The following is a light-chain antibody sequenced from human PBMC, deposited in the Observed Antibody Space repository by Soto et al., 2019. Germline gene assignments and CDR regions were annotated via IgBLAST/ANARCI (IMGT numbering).Light chain of an antibody. V-gene: IGKV3D-20*02. CDR1: QSVDIN. J-gene: IGKJ3*01. Sequence: EIVLTQSPATLSVSPGERVTLSCRASQSVDINLAWYQQKPGQAPRLLIYGASNRATGIPDRFSGSGSGTDFTLTISRMEPEDSAVYYCQQRSNWLFGPGTKLDIK. CDR3: QQRSNWL. CDR2: GAS.